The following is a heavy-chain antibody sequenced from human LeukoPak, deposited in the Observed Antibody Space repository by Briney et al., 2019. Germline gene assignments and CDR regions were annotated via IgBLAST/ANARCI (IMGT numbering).Heavy chain of an antibody. Sequence: GGSLRLSCAASGFTFSSYAMSWVRQAPGKGLEWVSAISGSGGSTYYADSVKGRFTISRDNSKNTLYLQMNSLRAEDTAVYYCANTHQRTSGSYECWGQGTLVTVSS. CDR3: ANTHQRTSGSYEC. CDR2: ISGSGGST. V-gene: IGHV3-23*01. J-gene: IGHJ4*02. D-gene: IGHD1-26*01. CDR1: GFTFSSYA.